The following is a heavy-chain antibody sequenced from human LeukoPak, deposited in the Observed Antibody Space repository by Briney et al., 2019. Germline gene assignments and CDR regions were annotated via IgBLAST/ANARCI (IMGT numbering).Heavy chain of an antibody. D-gene: IGHD2-2*01. J-gene: IGHJ3*02. CDR1: GFTFRNYG. V-gene: IGHV3-74*01. Sequence: GGSLRLSCAASGFTFRNYGMHWVRQPPGRGLEWVSRIRGDGNSLSYAASVKGRFTISRDNAKNTLYLQMNSLRAEDTAVYYCATNTYADYVSFDIWGQGTMVTVSS. CDR2: IRGDGNSL. CDR3: ATNTYADYVSFDI.